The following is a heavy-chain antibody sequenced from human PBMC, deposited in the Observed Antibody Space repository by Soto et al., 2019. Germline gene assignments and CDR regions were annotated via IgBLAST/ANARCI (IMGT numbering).Heavy chain of an antibody. J-gene: IGHJ3*02. CDR1: GGTFSTYS. CDR3: TIGSWSGEVFDI. CDR2: IIPMLGVR. D-gene: IGHD2-21*01. V-gene: IGHV1-69*02. Sequence: QVQLVQSGAEVKKPGSSVKVSCKDSGGTFSTYSMFWVRQAPGQGLEWMGRIIPMLGVRNYAQRFQDRVTITADTSTATVHMDLSSLRAEDTALYYCTIGSWSGEVFDIWGQGTMVTVSS.